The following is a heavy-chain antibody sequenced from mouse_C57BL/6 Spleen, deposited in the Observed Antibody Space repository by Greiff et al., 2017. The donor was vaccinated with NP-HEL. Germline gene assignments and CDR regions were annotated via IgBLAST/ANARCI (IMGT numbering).Heavy chain of an antibody. CDR2: IYPGVGDT. D-gene: IGHD3-2*02. CDR1: GYAFSSYW. J-gene: IGHJ4*01. V-gene: IGHV1-80*01. CDR3: ARDSSGYYAMDY. Sequence: VQLQQSGAELVKPGASVKISCKASGYAFSSYWMNWVKQRPGKGLEWIGQIYPGVGDTNYNGKFKGKATLTADKSSSTAYMQLSSLTSEDSAVYFCARDSSGYYAMDYWGQGTSVTVSS.